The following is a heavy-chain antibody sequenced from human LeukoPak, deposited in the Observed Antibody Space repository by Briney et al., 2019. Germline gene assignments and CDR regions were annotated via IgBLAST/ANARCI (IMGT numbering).Heavy chain of an antibody. J-gene: IGHJ6*03. V-gene: IGHV3-48*01. Sequence: PGGSLRLSCAASGFTFSSYSMNWVRQAPGKGLEWVSYISSSSSTIYYADSVKGRFTISRDNAKNSLYLQMNSLRAEDTAVYYCARDGTAAGAMVTYYYYYYMDVWGKGTTVTVPS. D-gene: IGHD5-18*01. CDR2: ISSSSSTI. CDR3: ARDGTAAGAMVTYYYYYYMDV. CDR1: GFTFSSYS.